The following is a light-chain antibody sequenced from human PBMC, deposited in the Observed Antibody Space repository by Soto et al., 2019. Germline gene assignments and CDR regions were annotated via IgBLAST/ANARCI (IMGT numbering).Light chain of an antibody. J-gene: IGKJ3*01. V-gene: IGKV3-20*01. CDR2: GAS. Sequence: EIVLTQSPATLSLSPGERATPSCRASQSVTSTYLAWYQQKPGQAPRLLIYGASNRATGISDRFSGSGSGTDFTLTISRLEPEDFAVYYCQQNGRSFGPGTKVDLK. CDR1: QSVTSTY. CDR3: QQNGRS.